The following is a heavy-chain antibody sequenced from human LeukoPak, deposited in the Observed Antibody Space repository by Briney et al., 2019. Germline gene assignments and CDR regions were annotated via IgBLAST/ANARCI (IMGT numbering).Heavy chain of an antibody. D-gene: IGHD1-26*01. CDR1: GVTVSVNF. CDR3: ARDPPGGGY. V-gene: IGHV3-66*02. J-gene: IGHJ4*02. Sequence: PGGSLRLSCAASGVTVSVNFMSWVRQAPGKGPEWVSAMYSGGSTAYADSVGGRFIISRDAAKNTVDLQMNSLRTEDTAVYYCARDPPGGGYWGQGTLVTVSS. CDR2: MYSGGST.